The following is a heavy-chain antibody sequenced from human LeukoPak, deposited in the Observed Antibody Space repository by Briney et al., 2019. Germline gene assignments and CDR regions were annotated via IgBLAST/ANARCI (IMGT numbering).Heavy chain of an antibody. J-gene: IGHJ4*02. Sequence: GGSLRFSCAASGFTFSSYAMSWVRQAPGKGLEWVSAISGSGGSTYYADSVRGRFTISRDNSKNTLYLQMNSLRAEDTAVYYCAKDTRRKRITMIVVAHPLDYWGQGTLVTVSS. CDR2: ISGSGGST. CDR3: AKDTRRKRITMIVVAHPLDY. D-gene: IGHD3-22*01. CDR1: GFTFSSYA. V-gene: IGHV3-23*01.